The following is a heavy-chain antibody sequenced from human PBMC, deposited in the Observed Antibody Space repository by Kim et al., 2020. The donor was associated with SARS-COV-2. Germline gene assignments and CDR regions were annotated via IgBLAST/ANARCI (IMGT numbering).Heavy chain of an antibody. CDR2: ISAYNGNT. D-gene: IGHD1-26*01. CDR1: GYTFTSYG. V-gene: IGHV1-18*01. J-gene: IGHJ4*02. Sequence: ASVKVSCKTSGYTFTSYGISWVRQAPGQGLEWMGWISAYNGNTYYAQKLQGRVTMTTDTSTSTAYMELRSLRSDDTAVYYCARALVGATSFDYWGQGTLVTVSS. CDR3: ARALVGATSFDY.